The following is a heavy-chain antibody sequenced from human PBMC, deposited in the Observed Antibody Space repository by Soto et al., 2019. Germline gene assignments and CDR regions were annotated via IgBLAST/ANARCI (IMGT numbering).Heavy chain of an antibody. CDR3: AKETGNWNDGTSYYFDY. CDR2: ISWNSGNV. CDR1: GFTFYDYA. D-gene: IGHD1-1*01. Sequence: GGSLRLSCAASGFTFYDYAMHWVRQGPGKGLEWVSVISWNSGNVGYADSVKGRFTISRDNAKNSLYLQMNSLRPEDTALYYCAKETGNWNDGTSYYFDYWGQGTLVTVSX. J-gene: IGHJ4*02. V-gene: IGHV3-9*01.